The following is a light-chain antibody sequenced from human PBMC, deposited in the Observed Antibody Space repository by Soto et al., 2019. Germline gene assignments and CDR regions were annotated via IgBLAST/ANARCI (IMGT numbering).Light chain of an antibody. V-gene: IGKV3-20*01. CDR2: GAS. CDR1: QSVSNNY. CDR3: QQYGSSGT. J-gene: IGKJ1*01. Sequence: EIGLTQYPVTMSLSPGERAPLSCRASQSVSNNYLAWYQQTPGQAPRLLIYGASNRATGIPDRFSGGGSGTVFTLTISRLDPEDVAVYYCQQYGSSGTFGQGTKVDIK.